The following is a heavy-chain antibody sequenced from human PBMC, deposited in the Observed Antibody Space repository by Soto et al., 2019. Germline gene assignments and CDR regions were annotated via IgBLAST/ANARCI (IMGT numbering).Heavy chain of an antibody. CDR1: GFTFSSYA. D-gene: IGHD2-15*01. Sequence: GGSLRLSCAASGFTFSSYAMHWVRQAPGKGLEWVAVISYDGSNKYYADSVKGRFTISRDNSKNTLYLQMNSLRAEDTAVYYCARDGRPYCSGGSCYYDAFDIWGQGTMVTVSS. CDR2: ISYDGSNK. CDR3: ARDGRPYCSGGSCYYDAFDI. J-gene: IGHJ3*02. V-gene: IGHV3-30-3*01.